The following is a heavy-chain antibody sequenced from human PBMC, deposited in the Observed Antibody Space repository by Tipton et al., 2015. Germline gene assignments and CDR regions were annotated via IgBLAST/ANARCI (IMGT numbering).Heavy chain of an antibody. CDR3: ARRSRRGFDY. CDR2: ISSDGSST. J-gene: IGHJ4*02. V-gene: IGHV3-74*01. Sequence: GSLRLSCAASGFTFNRYWMNWVRQAPGQGLVWVSRISSDGSSTSHAGSVRDRFTVSRDNAKNTLYLQMNSLRAEDTAVYYCARRSRRGFDYWGQGTLVTVSP. CDR1: GFTFNRYW.